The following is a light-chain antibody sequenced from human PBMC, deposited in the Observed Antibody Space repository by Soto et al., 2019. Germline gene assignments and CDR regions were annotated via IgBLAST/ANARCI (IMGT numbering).Light chain of an antibody. Sequence: EIVLTQSPATLSFAPVERATLSCRASQSVSTYLAWYQQKPGQAPRLLIYDASNRATGIPARFSGSGSGTDFTLTISRLEPEDFAVYYCQKYGSSPRKCGQGNTGAIK. CDR3: QKYGSSPRK. CDR2: DAS. J-gene: IGKJ1*01. V-gene: IGKV3-20*01. CDR1: QSVSTY.